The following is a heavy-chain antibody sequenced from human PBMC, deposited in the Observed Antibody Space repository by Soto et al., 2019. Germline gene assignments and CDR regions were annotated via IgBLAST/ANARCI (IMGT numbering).Heavy chain of an antibody. CDR2: IYYRGNA. CDR3: ARLEGLATTSYYFDF. V-gene: IGHV4-39*01. J-gene: IGHJ4*02. Sequence: SETLSLTCSVSDDSINSDKYYWGWIRQPPGKGLEWIGSIYYRGNAYYNPSLQTRVTISLDKSRSQFPLKLNSVTAADSAVYFCARLEGLATTSYYFDFWGPGALVTVSS. D-gene: IGHD3-9*01. CDR1: DDSINSDKYY.